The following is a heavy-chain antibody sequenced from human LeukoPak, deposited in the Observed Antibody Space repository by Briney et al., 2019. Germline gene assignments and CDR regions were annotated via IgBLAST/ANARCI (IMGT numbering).Heavy chain of an antibody. V-gene: IGHV4-39*07. CDR1: GDSISISSFY. Sequence: SETLSLTCTLSGDSISISSFYWGWIRQPPGKGLEWIGNIYYSGSTYYNPSLKSRVTISVATSKNQFSLKMTFVTAADTAVYFCARGPLAEYFHHWGQGTLVTVSS. CDR2: IYYSGST. CDR3: ARGPLAEYFHH. J-gene: IGHJ1*01.